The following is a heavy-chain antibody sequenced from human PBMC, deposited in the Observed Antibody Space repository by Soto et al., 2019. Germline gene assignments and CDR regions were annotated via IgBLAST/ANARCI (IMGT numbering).Heavy chain of an antibody. J-gene: IGHJ5*02. CDR2: IYYSGST. D-gene: IGHD3-22*01. CDR3: ARDMAVWSSGSHPAWFGP. V-gene: IGHV4-59*12. CDR1: GGSISSYY. Sequence: QVQLQESGPGLVKPSETLSLTCTVYGGSISSYYWSWIRQPPGKGLEWIGYIYYSGSTNYNPSLKSRVTISVDTSKNQFYLKLSSVTAADTAVYYCARDMAVWSSGSHPAWFGPCGQGNMVTVSS.